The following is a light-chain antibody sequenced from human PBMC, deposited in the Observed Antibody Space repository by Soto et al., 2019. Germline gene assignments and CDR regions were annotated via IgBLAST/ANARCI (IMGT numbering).Light chain of an antibody. CDR2: DTS. V-gene: IGKV3-15*01. Sequence: EIVLTQSPATLSVSPGEGATLSCRASQGIGDTLAWYQQRPGQTPRLLIYDTSIRATGVPARFSGSRSGAEFTLTISSLQSEDFAVYYCQQYGSSPPFTFGPGTKVDIK. CDR1: QGIGDT. CDR3: QQYGSSPPFT. J-gene: IGKJ3*01.